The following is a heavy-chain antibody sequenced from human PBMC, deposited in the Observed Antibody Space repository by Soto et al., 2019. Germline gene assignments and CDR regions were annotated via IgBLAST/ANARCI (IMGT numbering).Heavy chain of an antibody. Sequence: SETLSLTCTVSGGSISSYYWGWIRQPPGKGLEWIGSIYYSGSTYYNPSLKSRVTISVDTSKNQFSLKLSSVTAADTAVYYCARLFPHSGSYLDYWGQGTLVTVSS. CDR1: GGSISSYY. D-gene: IGHD1-26*01. J-gene: IGHJ4*02. CDR2: IYYSGST. CDR3: ARLFPHSGSYLDY. V-gene: IGHV4-39*01.